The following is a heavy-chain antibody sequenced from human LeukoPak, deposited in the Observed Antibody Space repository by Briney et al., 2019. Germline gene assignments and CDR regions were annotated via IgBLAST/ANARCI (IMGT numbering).Heavy chain of an antibody. CDR1: GYTLTELS. V-gene: IGHV1-24*01. CDR3: ATNTGGTTDGFDY. J-gene: IGHJ4*02. D-gene: IGHD1-1*01. Sequence: SENVSCTVSGYTLTELSMHLLRQAPRDRLELMGVFDPEDGATIYAQRFQGRVTMTEDTSTDTAYMELSSLRSEDTAVYYCATNTGGTTDGFDYWGQGTLVTVSS. CDR2: FDPEDGAT.